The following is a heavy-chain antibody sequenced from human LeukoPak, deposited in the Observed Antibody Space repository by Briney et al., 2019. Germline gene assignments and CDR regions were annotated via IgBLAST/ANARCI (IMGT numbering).Heavy chain of an antibody. CDR3: ARAGGVWLEFDY. J-gene: IGHJ4*02. D-gene: IGHD2-8*02. Sequence: SETLSLTCTVSGVSISRGGYYWTWIRQHPGKGLEWIGYIFYSGSTYYNPSLKSRVTIPVDTSKNQFSLKLSSVTADDTAVYYCARAGGVWLEFDYWCQGTLVTGSS. CDR2: IFYSGST. V-gene: IGHV4-31*03. CDR1: GVSISRGGYY.